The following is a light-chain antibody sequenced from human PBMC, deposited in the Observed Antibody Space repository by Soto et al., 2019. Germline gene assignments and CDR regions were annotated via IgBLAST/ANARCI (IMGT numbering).Light chain of an antibody. J-gene: IGKJ1*01. CDR3: EQYGSSPRT. CDR1: QSVSSNY. Sequence: PGERATLSCRASQSVSSNYFAWYQQKPGQAPRLLIYGVSSRPTGIPDRFSGSGSGTDFTLTISRLEPEDFAVYHCEQYGSSPRTFGQGTKVDIK. V-gene: IGKV3-20*01. CDR2: GVS.